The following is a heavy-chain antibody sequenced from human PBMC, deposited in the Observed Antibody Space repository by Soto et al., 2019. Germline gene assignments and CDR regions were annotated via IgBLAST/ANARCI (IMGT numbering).Heavy chain of an antibody. J-gene: IGHJ6*03. CDR3: ARTKVAAANYYYYMDV. CDR1: GGSFSGYY. D-gene: IGHD2-15*01. Sequence: ASETLSLTSAVYGGSFSGYYWSWIRQPPGKGLEWIGYMYYTGSTSYNPSLKSRVTTSVDTSKSQFSLKLSSVTAADTAVYYCARTKVAAANYYYYMDVWGKGTTVTVSS. V-gene: IGHV4-59*08. CDR2: MYYTGST.